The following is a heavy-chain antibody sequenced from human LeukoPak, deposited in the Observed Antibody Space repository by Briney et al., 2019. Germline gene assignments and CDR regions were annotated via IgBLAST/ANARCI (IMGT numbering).Heavy chain of an antibody. CDR2: IYYSGST. J-gene: IGHJ3*02. D-gene: IGHD3-10*01. V-gene: IGHV4-59*08. Sequence: SETLSLTFTVSGGSISSYYWSWIRRPPGKGLEWIGYIYYSGSTNYNPSLKSRVTISVDTSKNQFSLKLSSVTAADTAVYYCARRGSVAEAFDIWGQGTMVTVSS. CDR3: ARRGSVAEAFDI. CDR1: GGSISSYY.